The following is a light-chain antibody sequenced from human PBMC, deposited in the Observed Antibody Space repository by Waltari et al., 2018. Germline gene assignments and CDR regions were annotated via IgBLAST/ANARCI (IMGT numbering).Light chain of an antibody. CDR2: TAS. CDR3: QQHSNYWT. V-gene: IGKV1-5*03. Sequence: DIQMTQSPSTLSASVGDRVTITCRASQNLHSWLAWYQQKPGKAPKLLIYTASSLESGVPSRFSGSGSGTEFTLTISSLQPDDFATYYCQQHSNYWTFGQGTKVEIK. CDR1: QNLHSW. J-gene: IGKJ1*01.